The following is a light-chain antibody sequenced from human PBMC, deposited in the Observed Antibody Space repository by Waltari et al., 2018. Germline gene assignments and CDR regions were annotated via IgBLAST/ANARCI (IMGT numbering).Light chain of an antibody. CDR3: QSSDSSNTCVV. CDR2: KDT. J-gene: IGLJ2*01. V-gene: IGLV3-25*03. Sequence: SYELTQPPSVSVSPGQTATITCSGDALPKQYAYWYQQKPGHAPVVVIYKDTKRPSGIPGRFSGSSSGTTATLTISGVQEEDEADYHCQSSDSSNTCVVFGGGTKLTVL. CDR1: ALPKQY.